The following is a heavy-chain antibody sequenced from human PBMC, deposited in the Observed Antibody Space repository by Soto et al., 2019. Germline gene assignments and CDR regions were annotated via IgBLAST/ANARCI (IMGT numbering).Heavy chain of an antibody. J-gene: IGHJ4*02. V-gene: IGHV1-69*01. Sequence: QVQLVQSGAEVKKPGSSVTVSCTASGGTFSSYTISWVRQAPGQGLEGMAGISPIFGTPIYAQKFQDRVTITADASTMTAYMEMNRLTSEDTAVYYCARVVVGSRLSLDYWGQGTLVTISS. CDR2: ISPIFGTP. CDR3: ARVVVGSRLSLDY. D-gene: IGHD1-26*01. CDR1: GGTFSSYT.